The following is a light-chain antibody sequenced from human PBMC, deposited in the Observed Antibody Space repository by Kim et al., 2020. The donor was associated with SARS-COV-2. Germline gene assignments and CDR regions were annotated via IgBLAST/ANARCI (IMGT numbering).Light chain of an antibody. CDR3: QQYDTCWT. J-gene: IGKJ1*01. CDR1: QSISSW. Sequence: SASVGDSVTSTCRASQSISSWLAWYQQKPGKAPTLLIHDVSTLESGVPSRCSGSGSGTEFTLIISSLQPDDFATYYCQQYDTCWTFGQGTKVDIK. V-gene: IGKV1-5*01. CDR2: DVS.